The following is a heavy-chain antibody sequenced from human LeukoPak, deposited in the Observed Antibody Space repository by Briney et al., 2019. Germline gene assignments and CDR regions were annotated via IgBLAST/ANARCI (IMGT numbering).Heavy chain of an antibody. J-gene: IGHJ5*02. CDR1: GGSFSDYY. D-gene: IGHD3-10*01. CDR2: INHSGST. Sequence: PSETLSLSCAVYGGSFSDYYWSWIRQPPGKGLEWIGEINHSGSTNYNPSLKSRVTISVDTSKNQFSLKLSSVTAADTAVYYCAGVRGDYYGSGIGNWFDPWGQGTLVTVSS. V-gene: IGHV4-34*01. CDR3: AGVRGDYYGSGIGNWFDP.